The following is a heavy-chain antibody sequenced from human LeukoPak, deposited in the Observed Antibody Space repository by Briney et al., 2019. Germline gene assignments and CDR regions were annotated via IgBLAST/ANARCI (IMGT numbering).Heavy chain of an antibody. Sequence: ASVKVSCKVSGDTLKELSMHWVRQAPGKGLEWMGGFDPEDSETIYAQKFQGRVTMTEDTSTDTAYMELSSLRSEDTAVYYCATPTTVTHYYYYGMDVWGQGTTVTVSS. V-gene: IGHV1-24*01. CDR3: ATPTTVTHYYYYGMDV. D-gene: IGHD4-17*01. J-gene: IGHJ6*02. CDR1: GDTLKELS. CDR2: FDPEDSET.